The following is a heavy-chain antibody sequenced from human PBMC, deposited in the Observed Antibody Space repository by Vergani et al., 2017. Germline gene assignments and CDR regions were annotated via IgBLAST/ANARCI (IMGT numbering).Heavy chain of an antibody. CDR2: INPIDSKI. V-gene: IGHV5-51*01. CDR1: ESSFISNE. CDR3: TRHLPCGDGACLLFKH. D-gene: IGHD2-21*01. J-gene: IGHJ4*02. Sequence: EVMLVQSGAEVKKPGESLKISCKYSESSFISNEIAWVRQMSGKGLQWMGNINPIDSKIAYSPSFQGQAIMSLDKSITTAYLQWRSLKASDTAIYYFTRHLPCGDGACLLFKHWGKGTQFTVSS.